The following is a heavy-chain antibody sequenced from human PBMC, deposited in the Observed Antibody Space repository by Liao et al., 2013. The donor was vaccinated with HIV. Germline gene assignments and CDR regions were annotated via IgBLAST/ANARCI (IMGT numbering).Heavy chain of an antibody. CDR1: GDSIRSYY. CDR3: ARDLALWFGELSGGYFDL. Sequence: QVQLQESGPGLVKPSETLSLSCTVSGDSIRSYYWNWIRQPPGKRLEWIGYISYSGITNYNPSLNSRVAMSVDTSKNQFSLKLSSVTAADTAVYYCARDLALWFGELSGGYFDLWGRWHPGHCLL. J-gene: IGHJ2*01. D-gene: IGHD3-10*01. CDR2: ISYSGIT. V-gene: IGHV4-59*01.